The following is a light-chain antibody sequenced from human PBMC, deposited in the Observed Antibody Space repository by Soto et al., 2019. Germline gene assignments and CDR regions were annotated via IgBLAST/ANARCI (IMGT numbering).Light chain of an antibody. V-gene: IGKV1-39*01. CDR3: QQSYNPTLT. CDR1: QTIMTY. J-gene: IGKJ1*01. Sequence: NRVTQGPCVLPASVGDEVTITCRASQTIMTYSNWYQLKPGKPPRLLIYAASSLQSGVPSRFSGSGSGTDFTLTISSPQHEDFATYSCQQSYNPTLTFGRRTMVDI. CDR2: AAS.